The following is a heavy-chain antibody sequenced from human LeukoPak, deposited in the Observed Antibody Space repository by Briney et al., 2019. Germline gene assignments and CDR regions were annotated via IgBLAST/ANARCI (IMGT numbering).Heavy chain of an antibody. Sequence: PGGSLRLSCAASGFTFSDYYMNWIRLAPGKGLGWVSYISSSGSTIYYADSVKGRFTISRDNAKNSLYLQMNSLRADDMAVYYCARDSGDYYFDYWGQGTLVTVSS. V-gene: IGHV3-11*01. CDR3: ARDSGDYYFDY. J-gene: IGHJ4*02. CDR1: GFTFSDYY. D-gene: IGHD4-17*01. CDR2: ISSSGSTI.